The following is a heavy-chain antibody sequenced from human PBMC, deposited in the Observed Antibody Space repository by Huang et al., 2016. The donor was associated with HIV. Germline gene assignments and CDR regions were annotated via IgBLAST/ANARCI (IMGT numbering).Heavy chain of an antibody. Sequence: QVQLVQSGAEVKKPGASVTVSCKASGYSFTSYGINWVRQAPGQGLEWMGWISAYNDNPNYAQKVQGRVSMTTDTSTNTAYMELRSLRSDDTAVYYCARSGKGDNVVVTPIDHWGQGTLVTVS. J-gene: IGHJ4*02. CDR2: ISAYNDNP. V-gene: IGHV1-18*01. CDR1: GYSFTSYG. CDR3: ARSGKGDNVVVTPIDH. D-gene: IGHD2-21*02.